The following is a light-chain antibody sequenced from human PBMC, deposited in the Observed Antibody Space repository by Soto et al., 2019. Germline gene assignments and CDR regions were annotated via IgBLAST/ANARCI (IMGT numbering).Light chain of an antibody. CDR2: ENN. V-gene: IGLV1-51*02. Sequence: QAMVTQPPSVSAAPGQKVTISCSGSSSNIGNNYVSWYQQLPGTAPKLLIYENNKRPSGIPDRFSGSKSGTSATLGITGLQTGDEADYYCGTWDSSLSASYVFGTGTKLTVL. J-gene: IGLJ1*01. CDR1: SSNIGNNY. CDR3: GTWDSSLSASYV.